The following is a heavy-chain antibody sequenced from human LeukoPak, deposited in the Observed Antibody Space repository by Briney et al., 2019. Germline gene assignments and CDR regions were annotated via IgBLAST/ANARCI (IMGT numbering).Heavy chain of an antibody. Sequence: PSETLSLTCTVSGASISSGDYYWSWIRQPPGKGLEWIGYIYYSGSTYYNPSLKSRVTISVDTSKNQFSLKLSSVTAADTAVYYCAGLFDILTGYNVDYWGQGTLVTVSS. CDR3: AGLFDILTGYNVDY. CDR1: GASISSGDYY. J-gene: IGHJ4*02. D-gene: IGHD3-9*01. V-gene: IGHV4-30-4*08. CDR2: IYYSGST.